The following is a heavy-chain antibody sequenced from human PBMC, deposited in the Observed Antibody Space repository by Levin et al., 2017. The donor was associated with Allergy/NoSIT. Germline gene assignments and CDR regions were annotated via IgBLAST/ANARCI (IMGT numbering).Heavy chain of an antibody. V-gene: IGHV4-30-2*01. CDR2: LYHNGNI. CDR1: GGSITYTGYT. Sequence: KASETLSLTCVVSGGSITYTGYTWSWIRQPPGKGLEWIGYLYHNGNIYYSPSLKSRVTISADRSKNHLFLNLTSVTAADTAVYFCAKTPYFAPYYFDLWGRGTLVTVSS. J-gene: IGHJ4*02. D-gene: IGHD3-9*01. CDR3: AKTPYFAPYYFDL.